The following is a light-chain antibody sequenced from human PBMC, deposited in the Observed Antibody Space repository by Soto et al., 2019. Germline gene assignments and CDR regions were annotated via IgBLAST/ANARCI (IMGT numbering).Light chain of an antibody. J-gene: IGKJ2*01. CDR2: DAS. CDR1: QSVRNVY. V-gene: IGKV3-20*01. CDR3: QQSGSSPRT. Sequence: VMTQSPATLSVSPGERATLSCRASQSVRNVYLAWYQQKPGQAPRLLIYDASNRATGIPDRFSGSGSGTDFTLTINRLEPEDFAVYYCQQSGSSPRTFGQGTKLEIK.